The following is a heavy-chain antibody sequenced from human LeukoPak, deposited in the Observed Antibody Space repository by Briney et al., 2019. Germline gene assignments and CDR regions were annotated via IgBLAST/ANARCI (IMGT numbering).Heavy chain of an antibody. CDR2: MNSDTGYT. CDR3: TRGATQGLINWFDP. CDR1: GYIFTSND. J-gene: IGHJ5*02. D-gene: IGHD2-21*01. V-gene: IGHV1-8*01. Sequence: ASVKVSCKASGYIFTSNDINWVRQAAGQGLEWMGWMNSDTGYTGYALKFHDRITLTRNTSISTAYMELSSLTSEDTAAYYCTRGATQGLINWFDPWGQGTLVTVSS.